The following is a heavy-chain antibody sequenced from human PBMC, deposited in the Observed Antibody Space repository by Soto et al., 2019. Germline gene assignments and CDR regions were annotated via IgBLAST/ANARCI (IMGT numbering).Heavy chain of an antibody. CDR2: IGRRSDI. D-gene: IGHD2-21*02. J-gene: IGHJ6*02. CDR3: AREETAWPLAYGLDV. Sequence: LRLSCEASGFTFSTYSMHWVRQAPGKGLEWVSSIGRRSDIYYADSVKGRFTVSRDNAKNSVSLQMNSLRDEDTAVYYCAREETAWPLAYGLDVWGQGTTVTVSS. CDR1: GFTFSTYS. V-gene: IGHV3-21*01.